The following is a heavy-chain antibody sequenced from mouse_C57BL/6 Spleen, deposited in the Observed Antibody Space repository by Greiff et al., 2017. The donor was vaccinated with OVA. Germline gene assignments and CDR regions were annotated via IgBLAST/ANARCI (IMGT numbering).Heavy chain of an antibody. CDR1: GYTFTDYN. CDR3: ARGIYYGNPWFAY. CDR2: INPNNGGT. V-gene: IGHV1-22*01. J-gene: IGHJ3*01. Sequence: EVQGVESGPELVKPGASVKMSCKASGYTFTDYNMHWVKQSHGKSLEWIGYINPNNGGTSYNQKFKGKATLTVNKSSSTAYMELRSLTSEDSAVYYCARGIYYGNPWFAYWGQGTLVTVSA. D-gene: IGHD2-1*01.